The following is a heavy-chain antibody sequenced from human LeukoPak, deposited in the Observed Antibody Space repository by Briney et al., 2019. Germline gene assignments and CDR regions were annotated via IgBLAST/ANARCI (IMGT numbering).Heavy chain of an antibody. Sequence: SETLSLTCSVTGDSISDYYNDYYWTWVRQPAGKGLQWIGRINISGKRDYSPSLQIRVTMSVDTSKNQFSLTLRSVTAVDTALYYCVRSLGAKPGWYFGLWGRGTLVTVAS. V-gene: IGHV4-4*07. D-gene: IGHD3-16*01. CDR1: GDSISDYY. CDR3: VRSLGAKPGWYFGL. CDR2: INISGKR. J-gene: IGHJ2*01.